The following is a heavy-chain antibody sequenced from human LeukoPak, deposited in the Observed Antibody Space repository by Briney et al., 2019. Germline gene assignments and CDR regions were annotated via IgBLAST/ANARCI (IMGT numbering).Heavy chain of an antibody. CDR3: ARDRYSGYVYYYYYYMDV. Sequence: GGSLRLSCAASGFTFSSYAMSWVRQAPGKGLEWVSGINWNGGSTGYADSVKGRFTISRDNAKNSLYLQMNSLRAEDTALYYCARDRYSGYVYYYYYYMDVWGKGTTVTVSS. J-gene: IGHJ6*03. CDR2: INWNGGST. CDR1: GFTFSSYA. D-gene: IGHD5-12*01. V-gene: IGHV3-20*04.